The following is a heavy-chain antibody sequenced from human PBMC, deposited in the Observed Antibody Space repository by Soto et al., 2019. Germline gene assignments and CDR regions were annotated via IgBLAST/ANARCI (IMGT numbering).Heavy chain of an antibody. D-gene: IGHD6-6*01. CDR3: ARTIIAARPGNWFDP. CDR1: GYSFTSYT. CDR2: IIPIFGTA. Sequence: ASVKVSCKASGYSFTSYTMHWLRQAPGQGLEWMGGIIPIFGTANYAQKFQGRVTITADESTSTAYMELSSLRSEDTAVYYCARTIIAARPGNWFDPWGQGTLVTVSS. J-gene: IGHJ5*02. V-gene: IGHV1-69*13.